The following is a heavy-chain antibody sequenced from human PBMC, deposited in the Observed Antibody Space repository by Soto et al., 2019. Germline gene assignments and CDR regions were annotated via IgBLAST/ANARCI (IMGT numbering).Heavy chain of an antibody. CDR1: GFTSRSFG. CDR3: AKSSLVSGTYGLDH. V-gene: IGHV3-30*18. J-gene: IGHJ4*02. Sequence: PGGSLRLSCSASGFTSRSFGMHWVRQAPGEGLEWVSLISHDGDKKNYADSVKGRFTISRDNSNNTLFLEMNSLRPEDTAVYYCAKSSLVSGTYGLDHWGQGTLVPVSS. CDR2: ISHDGDKK. D-gene: IGHD1-26*01.